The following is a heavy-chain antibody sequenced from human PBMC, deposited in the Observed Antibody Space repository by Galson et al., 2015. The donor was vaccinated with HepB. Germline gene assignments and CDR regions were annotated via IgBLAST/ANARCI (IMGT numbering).Heavy chain of an antibody. CDR1: GGTFSSYA. J-gene: IGHJ6*02. CDR2: IIPIFGTA. V-gene: IGHV1-69*06. Sequence: SVKVSCKASGGTFSSYAISWVRQAPGQGLEWMGGIIPIFGTANYAQKFQGRVTITADKSTSTAYMELSSLRSEDTAVYYCAIQLRYFDWLTQSWGYYYYGMDVWGQGTTVTVSS. D-gene: IGHD3-9*01. CDR3: AIQLRYFDWLTQSWGYYYYGMDV.